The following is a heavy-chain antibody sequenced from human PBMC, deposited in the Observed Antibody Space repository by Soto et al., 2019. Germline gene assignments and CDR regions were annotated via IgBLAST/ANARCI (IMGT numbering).Heavy chain of an antibody. CDR2: ISAYNGNT. CDR3: ARDNYDSSGSRWFDP. V-gene: IGHV1-18*01. J-gene: IGHJ5*02. CDR1: GYTFTSYG. D-gene: IGHD3-22*01. Sequence: GASVKVSCKASGYTFTSYGISWVRQAPGQGLEWIGWISAYNGNTNYAQKLQGRVTMTTDTSTSTAYMELRSLRSDDTAVYYCARDNYDSSGSRWFDPWGQGTLVIVSS.